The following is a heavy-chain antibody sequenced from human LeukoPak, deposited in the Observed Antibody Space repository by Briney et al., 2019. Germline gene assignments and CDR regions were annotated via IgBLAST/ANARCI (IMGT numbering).Heavy chain of an antibody. J-gene: IGHJ6*03. CDR2: IQNSGSA. V-gene: IGHV4-59*01. CDR1: GGSIRDFY. Sequence: SETLSLTCTVSGGSIRDFYWSWIRQSPQRRLEFIGYIQNSGSAEYNPSLKSRVTISVDTSKSQFSLKLKSVTAADTAVYYCASLAVPFGWYGGSYYWYMDVLGKGTTVTVSS. D-gene: IGHD6-19*01. CDR3: ASLAVPFGWYGGSYYWYMDV.